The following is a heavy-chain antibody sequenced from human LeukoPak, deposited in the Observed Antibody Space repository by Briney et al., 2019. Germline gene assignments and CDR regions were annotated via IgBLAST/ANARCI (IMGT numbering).Heavy chain of an antibody. D-gene: IGHD6-19*01. CDR2: ITGDGAGT. Sequence: GGSLRLSCAASGFTFDDYAMHWVRQAPGKGLEWVSLITGDGAGTYYADSVKGRFTTSRDNSKNSLYLQMNGLRTEDTALYYCAKEGPIAVASYFDYWGQGTLVTVSS. J-gene: IGHJ4*02. CDR1: GFTFDDYA. V-gene: IGHV3-43*02. CDR3: AKEGPIAVASYFDY.